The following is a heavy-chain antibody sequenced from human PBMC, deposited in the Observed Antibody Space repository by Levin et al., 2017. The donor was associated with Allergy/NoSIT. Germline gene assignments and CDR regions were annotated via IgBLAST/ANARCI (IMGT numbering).Heavy chain of an antibody. D-gene: IGHD1-26*01. J-gene: IGHJ6*02. V-gene: IGHV1-18*01. Sequence: ASVKVSCKASGYTFTSYDFSWVRQAPGQGLEWEGWISIYNGNTNYAQKFQGRVTLTTDTSTSTAYMELRSLRLDDTAVYFCARGSGSGGNGMDVWGQGTTVTVSS. CDR1: GYTFTSYD. CDR3: ARGSGSGGNGMDV. CDR2: ISIYNGNT.